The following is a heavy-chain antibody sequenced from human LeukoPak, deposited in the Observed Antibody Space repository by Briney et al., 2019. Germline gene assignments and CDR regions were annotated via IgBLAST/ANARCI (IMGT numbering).Heavy chain of an antibody. CDR1: GGSISSGGYY. D-gene: IGHD3-22*01. Sequence: SETLSLTCTVSGGSISSGGYYWSWIRQHPGKGLQWIGYIYYSGSTYYNPSLKSRVTISVDTSKNQFSLKLSSVTAADTAVYYCARINYYDRPYNWFDPWGQGTLVTVSS. CDR3: ARINYYDRPYNWFDP. J-gene: IGHJ5*02. CDR2: IYYSGST. V-gene: IGHV4-31*03.